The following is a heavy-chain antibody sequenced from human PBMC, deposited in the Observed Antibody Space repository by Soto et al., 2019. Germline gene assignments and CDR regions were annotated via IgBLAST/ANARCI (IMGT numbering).Heavy chain of an antibody. CDR1: GGSISTNNW. CDR3: ARESGSITVRGPFDL. Sequence: QVQLQESGPGLVKPSGALSLTCSVSGGSISTNNWWSWVRQSPGKGLEWIGESSHGRSTNYNPSLMHPFTITIDESRNHVSLRLQSVTAAATAIYYCARESGSITVRGPFDLWGQGTLVTVSS. CDR2: SSHGRST. J-gene: IGHJ3*01. V-gene: IGHV4-4*02. D-gene: IGHD3-10*01.